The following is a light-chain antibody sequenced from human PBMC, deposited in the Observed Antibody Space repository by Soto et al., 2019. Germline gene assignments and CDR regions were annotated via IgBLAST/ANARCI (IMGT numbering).Light chain of an antibody. Sequence: DIQLTHPPSSLSASVGYRVTITCRASHSISSYLNWYQQQAGKAPRVLIYAASSLHSGVPSRFSGSGSGTAFTLTICCLQPEDFASYYSQLCYNTPLTFDEGTKVDIK. CDR3: QLCYNTPLT. J-gene: IGKJ4*01. CDR2: AAS. V-gene: IGKV1-39*01. CDR1: HSISSY.